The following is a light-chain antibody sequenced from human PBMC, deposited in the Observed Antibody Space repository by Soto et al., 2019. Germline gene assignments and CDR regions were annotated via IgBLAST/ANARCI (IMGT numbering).Light chain of an antibody. CDR2: RSS. Sequence: DIQMTQSPSTLSASVGDRVTITCRASQTIGTWLAWYQQKPGKAPKLLIYRSSTLEGGVPSRFSGSGSGTQFTLTISSLQPDDFATYYCHLYNSYWRMFGRGTKVEAK. J-gene: IGKJ1*01. CDR1: QTIGTW. CDR3: HLYNSYWRM. V-gene: IGKV1-5*03.